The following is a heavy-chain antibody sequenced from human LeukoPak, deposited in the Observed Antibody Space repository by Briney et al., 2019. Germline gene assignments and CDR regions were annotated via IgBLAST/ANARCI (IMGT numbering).Heavy chain of an antibody. V-gene: IGHV4-38-2*02. CDR1: GYSISSGYY. CDR2: IYHSGST. J-gene: IGHJ4*02. D-gene: IGHD6-19*01. CDR3: ARVPVGGSGWYYFDY. Sequence: SETLSLTCTVSGYSISSGYYWGWIRQPPGKGLEWIGSIYHSGSTYYNPSLKSRVTISVDTSKNQFSLKLSSVTAADTAVYYCARVPVGGSGWYYFDYWGQGTLVTVSS.